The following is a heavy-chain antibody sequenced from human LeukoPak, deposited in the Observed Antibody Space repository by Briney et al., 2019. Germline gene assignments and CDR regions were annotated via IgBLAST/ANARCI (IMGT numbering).Heavy chain of an antibody. J-gene: IGHJ4*02. CDR1: GDTVPSSSAA. CDR3: ARQVGATRYYFDY. Sequence: SQTLSLTCAISGDTVPSSSAAWNWIRQSPSRGLEWLGRTYYRSKWYNDYAVSVKSRITVNPDTSKNQFSLQLNSVTPEDTAVYYCARQVGATRYYFDYWGQGTLVTVSS. CDR2: TYYRSKWYN. V-gene: IGHV6-1*01. D-gene: IGHD1-26*01.